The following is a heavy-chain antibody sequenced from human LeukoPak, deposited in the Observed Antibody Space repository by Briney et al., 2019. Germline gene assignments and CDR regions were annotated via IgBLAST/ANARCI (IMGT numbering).Heavy chain of an antibody. CDR2: ISYDGSNK. D-gene: IGHD1-26*01. J-gene: IGHJ4*02. V-gene: IGHV3-30*03. CDR1: GFRFSSYW. CDR3: ARSPGILGTNYFDY. Sequence: GGSLRLSCVVSGFRFSSYWMSWVRQAPGKEPEWVAVISYDGSNKNYADSLKGRFTISGDNSKNTLYLQMNSLRAEDTSVYYCARSPGILGTNYFDYWGQGTLVTVSS.